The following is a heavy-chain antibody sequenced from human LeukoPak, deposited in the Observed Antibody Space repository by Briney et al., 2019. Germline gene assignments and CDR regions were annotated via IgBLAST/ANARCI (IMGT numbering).Heavy chain of an antibody. CDR3: ARFDASYCHMDV. Sequence: HGEPLKISFKGSGYTFTNYWIGGVRQLQGKGREWMGSIYPDASDTRHSPYFQGLVTMSADKSITTAHLQGSSLKVSDTTTSYCARFDASYCHMDVWGEGTTVIVSS. J-gene: IGHJ6*03. CDR2: IYPDASDT. V-gene: IGHV5-51*01. D-gene: IGHD3-9*01. CDR1: GYTFTNYW.